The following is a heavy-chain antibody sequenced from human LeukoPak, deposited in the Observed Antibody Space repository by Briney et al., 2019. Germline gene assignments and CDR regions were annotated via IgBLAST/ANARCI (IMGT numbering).Heavy chain of an antibody. CDR2: ISDIGSI. Sequence: SETLSLTCTVSGGSISSYYLSWIRQPPGKGLEWIAYISDIGSINYNPSLKSRVTISLDTSKNQFSLKLSYVTAAYTAVYYCAGHHPRNTVDFWGQGTLVTVSS. CDR3: AGHHPRNTVDF. J-gene: IGHJ4*02. V-gene: IGHV4-59*08. D-gene: IGHD2-8*02. CDR1: GGSISSYY.